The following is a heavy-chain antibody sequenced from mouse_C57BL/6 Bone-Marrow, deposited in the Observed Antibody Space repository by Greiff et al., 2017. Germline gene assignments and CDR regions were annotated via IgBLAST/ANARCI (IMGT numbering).Heavy chain of an antibody. CDR3: ARRITTFKDAMDY. Sequence: EVQVVESGGGLVKPGGSLKLSCAASGFTFSDYGMHWVRQAPEQGLEWVAYISSGSSTIYYADTVKGRFTISRDNAKNTLFLQMTSLRSEDTAMYYCARRITTFKDAMDYWGQGTSVTVSS. V-gene: IGHV5-17*01. CDR2: ISSGSSTI. J-gene: IGHJ4*01. CDR1: GFTFSDYG. D-gene: IGHD2-4*01.